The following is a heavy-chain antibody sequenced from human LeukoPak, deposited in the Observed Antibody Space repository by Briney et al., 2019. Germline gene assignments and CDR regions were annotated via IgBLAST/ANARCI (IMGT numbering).Heavy chain of an antibody. V-gene: IGHV3-30*18. Sequence: GGSLRLSCAASGFTFSSYGMNWVRQAPGKGLEWVAVISCDGSNKYYAYSVKGRFTISRDKSNNTLYLQMNSPRAEDTAVYYCAKDFLVYQLLRLFDYWGQGTLVTVSS. CDR2: ISCDGSNK. CDR1: GFTFSSYG. CDR3: AKDFLVYQLLRLFDY. D-gene: IGHD2-2*01. J-gene: IGHJ4*02.